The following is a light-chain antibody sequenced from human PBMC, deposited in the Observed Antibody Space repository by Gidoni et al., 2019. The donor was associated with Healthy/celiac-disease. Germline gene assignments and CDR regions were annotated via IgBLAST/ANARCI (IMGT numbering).Light chain of an antibody. Sequence: IHMTPSPSSLSASVGDRVTITCRASQSISSYLNWYQQKPGKAPKLLIDDASSLQSGVPSRFSGSGSGTDFTLTISSLQPEDFATYYCQQSYSTPWTFGQGTKLEIK. CDR3: QQSYSTPWT. J-gene: IGKJ2*01. V-gene: IGKV1-39*01. CDR1: QSISSY. CDR2: DAS.